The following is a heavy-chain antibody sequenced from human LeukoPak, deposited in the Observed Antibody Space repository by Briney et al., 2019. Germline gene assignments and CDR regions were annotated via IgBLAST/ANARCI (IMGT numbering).Heavy chain of an antibody. Sequence: SETLSLTRTVSGGSISRYYWSWIRQPAGKGLEWIGRIYTSGSTNYNPSLKSRVTMSLDTSKNQFSLKLSSVTAADTAVYYCARHQRSYEAFDIWGQGTMVTVSS. V-gene: IGHV4-4*07. D-gene: IGHD3-3*01. J-gene: IGHJ3*02. CDR1: GGSISRYY. CDR3: ARHQRSYEAFDI. CDR2: IYTSGST.